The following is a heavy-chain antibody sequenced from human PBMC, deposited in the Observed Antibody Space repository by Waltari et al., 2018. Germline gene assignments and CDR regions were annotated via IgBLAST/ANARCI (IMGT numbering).Heavy chain of an antibody. D-gene: IGHD3-10*01. CDR2: IYYSGST. CDR3: ARVRRYYYGSGSYYNDY. CDR1: GGSISSGDYY. V-gene: IGHV4-30-4*08. Sequence: QVQLQESGPGLVKPSQTLSLTCTFSGGSISSGDYYWSWIRQPPGKGLEWIGYIYYSGSTYYNPSLKSRVTISVDTSKNQFSLKLSSVTAADTAVYYCARVRRYYYGSGSYYNDYWGQGTLVTVSS. J-gene: IGHJ4*02.